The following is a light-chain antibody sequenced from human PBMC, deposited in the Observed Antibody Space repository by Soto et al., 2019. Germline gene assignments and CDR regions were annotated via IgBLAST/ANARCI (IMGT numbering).Light chain of an antibody. Sequence: HSVLTKPASGYGSPGQSITISCTGTSSDVGSYNLVSWYQQHPGKAPKLMIYEGSKRPSGVSNRFSGSKSGNTASLTISGLQAEDEADYYCCSYAGSSTFSYVFGTGTKVTVL. J-gene: IGLJ1*01. CDR3: CSYAGSSTFSYV. V-gene: IGLV2-23*03. CDR2: EGS. CDR1: SSDVGSYNL.